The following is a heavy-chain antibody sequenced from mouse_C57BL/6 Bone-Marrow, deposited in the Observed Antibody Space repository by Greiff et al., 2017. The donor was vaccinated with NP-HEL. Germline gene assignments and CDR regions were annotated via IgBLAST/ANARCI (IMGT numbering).Heavy chain of an antibody. CDR1: GYTFTSYW. Sequence: QVQLQQPGAELVKPGASVKLSCKASGYTFTSYWMQWVKQRPGQGLEWIGEIDPSDSYTNYNLKFKGKATLTVDTSSSTAYMQLSSLTSEDSAVYYCARQKFYYGRSYWFAYWGQGTLVTVSA. V-gene: IGHV1-50*01. CDR2: IDPSDSYT. CDR3: ARQKFYYGRSYWFAY. J-gene: IGHJ3*01. D-gene: IGHD1-1*01.